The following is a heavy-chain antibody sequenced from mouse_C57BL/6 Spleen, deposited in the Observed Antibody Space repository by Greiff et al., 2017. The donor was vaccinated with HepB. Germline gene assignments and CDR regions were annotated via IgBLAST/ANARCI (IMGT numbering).Heavy chain of an antibody. CDR2: INPNNGGT. CDR3: AGGLITTVVADWYFDV. Sequence: VQLQQSGPELVKPGASVKISCKASGYTFTDYYMNWVKQSHGKSLEWIGDINPNNGGTSYNQKFKGKATLTVDKSSSTAYMELRSLTSEDSAVYYCAGGLITTVVADWYFDVWGTGTTVTVSS. D-gene: IGHD1-1*01. CDR1: GYTFTDYY. J-gene: IGHJ1*03. V-gene: IGHV1-26*01.